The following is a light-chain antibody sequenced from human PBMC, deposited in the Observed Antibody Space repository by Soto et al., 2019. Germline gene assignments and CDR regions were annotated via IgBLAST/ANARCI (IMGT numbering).Light chain of an antibody. Sequence: QSALTHPASVSGSPGQSITISCTGTSSDVGGYNYVSWYQQHPGKAPKLMIYEVSTRPSGVSNRFSGSKSGNTASLTISGLQAEDEADYYCSSYTSSSAYVFGTETKHTV. CDR2: EVS. CDR1: SSDVGGYNY. J-gene: IGLJ1*01. V-gene: IGLV2-14*01. CDR3: SSYTSSSAYV.